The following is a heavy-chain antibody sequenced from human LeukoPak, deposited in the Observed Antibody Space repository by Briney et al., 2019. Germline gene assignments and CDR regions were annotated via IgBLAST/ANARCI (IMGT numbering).Heavy chain of an antibody. CDR3: ARGGAARPDF. J-gene: IGHJ4*02. CDR1: GFPFSSYW. CDR2: IKAGGGEK. Sequence: PGGSLRLPCSASGFPFSSYWMNWFRQTPGKGREGVDKIKAGGGEKDHVASVRGRFTIPSDNAKHSLHRQMNSPRAEDTALYYWARGGAARPDFWGQGTLVTVSS. D-gene: IGHD6-6*01. V-gene: IGHV3-7*01.